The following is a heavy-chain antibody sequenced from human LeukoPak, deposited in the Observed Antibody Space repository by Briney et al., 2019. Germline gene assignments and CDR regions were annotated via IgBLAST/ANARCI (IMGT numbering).Heavy chain of an antibody. CDR3: TRSIAVAGTDDY. Sequence: GGSLRLSCTASGFTLGDYAMSWFRQAPGKGLEWVGFIRSKAYGGTTEYAASVKGRFTISRDDSKSIAYLQMNSLKTEDTAVYYCTRSIAVAGTDDYWGQGTLVTVSS. J-gene: IGHJ4*02. CDR1: GFTLGDYA. CDR2: IRSKAYGGTT. D-gene: IGHD6-19*01. V-gene: IGHV3-49*03.